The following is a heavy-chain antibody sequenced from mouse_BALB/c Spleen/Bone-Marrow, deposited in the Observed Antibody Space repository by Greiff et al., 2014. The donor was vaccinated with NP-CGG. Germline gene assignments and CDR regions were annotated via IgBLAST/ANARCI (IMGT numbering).Heavy chain of an antibody. CDR2: IDPANGNT. D-gene: IGHD1-1*01. CDR3: ANYYYGSIYGFAY. V-gene: IGHV14-3*02. J-gene: IGHJ3*01. CDR1: GFNIKDTY. Sequence: VQLQQSGAELVKPGASVKLSCTASGFNIKDTYMHWVKQRPEQGLEWIGRIDPANGNTKYDPKFQGKATITADTSSNTAYLQLSSLTSEDTAVYYCANYYYGSIYGFAYWGQGTLVTVSA.